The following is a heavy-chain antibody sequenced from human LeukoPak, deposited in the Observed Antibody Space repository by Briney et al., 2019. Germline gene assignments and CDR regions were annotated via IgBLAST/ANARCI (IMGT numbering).Heavy chain of an antibody. CDR3: ARTYYYDSSGSLRAFDI. CDR2: IYYSGST. V-gene: IGHV4-39*07. D-gene: IGHD3-22*01. Sequence: SETLSLTCTVSGGSISSSTYYWGWIRQPPGKGLEWIGSIYYSGSTNYNPSLKSRVTISVDTSKNQFSLKLSSVTAADTAVYYCARTYYYDSSGSLRAFDIWGQGTMVTVSS. J-gene: IGHJ3*02. CDR1: GGSISSSTYY.